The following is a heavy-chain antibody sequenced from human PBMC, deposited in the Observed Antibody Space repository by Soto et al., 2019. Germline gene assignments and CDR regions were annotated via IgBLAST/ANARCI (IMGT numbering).Heavy chain of an antibody. D-gene: IGHD6-13*01. V-gene: IGHV3-9*01. CDR3: AKESLGGHSSSWYSSFDY. J-gene: IGHJ4*02. Sequence: GGSLRLSCAASGFTFDDYAMHWVRQAPGKGLEWVSGISWNSGSIGYADSVKGRFTISRDNAKNSLYLQMNSLRAEDTALYYCAKESLGGHSSSWYSSFDYWGQGTLVTVSS. CDR2: ISWNSGSI. CDR1: GFTFDDYA.